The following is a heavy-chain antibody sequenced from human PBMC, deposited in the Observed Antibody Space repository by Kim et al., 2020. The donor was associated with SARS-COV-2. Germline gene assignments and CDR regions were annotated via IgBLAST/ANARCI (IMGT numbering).Heavy chain of an antibody. J-gene: IGHJ3*02. V-gene: IGHV4-31*03. Sequence: SETLSLTCSVSGGSITSVGYYWSWIRHLPGKGLEWIGYIYYSGSTYSHPSLKSRLSISRDTSNNRFSLTFTSMTAADTAIYYCARSAGRYFRTVDSFNI. CDR1: GGSITSVGYY. D-gene: IGHD2-21*01. CDR2: IYYSGST. CDR3: ARSAGRYFRTVDSFNI.